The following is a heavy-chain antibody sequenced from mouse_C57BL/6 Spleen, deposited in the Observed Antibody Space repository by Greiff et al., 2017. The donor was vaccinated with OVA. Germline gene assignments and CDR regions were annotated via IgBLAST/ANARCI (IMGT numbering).Heavy chain of an antibody. CDR1: GYTFTDYN. D-gene: IGHD1-1*01. Sequence: DVHLVESGPELVKPGASVKMSCKASGYTFTDYNMHWVKQSHGKSLEWIGYINPNNGGTSYNQKFKGKATLTVNKSSSTAYMELRSLTSEDSAVYYCARSPSLLRYAMDYWGQGTSVTVSS. CDR2: INPNNGGT. CDR3: ARSPSLLRYAMDY. V-gene: IGHV1-22*01. J-gene: IGHJ4*01.